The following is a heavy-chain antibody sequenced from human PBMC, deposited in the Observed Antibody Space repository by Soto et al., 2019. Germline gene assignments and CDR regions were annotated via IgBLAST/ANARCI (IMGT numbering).Heavy chain of an antibody. Sequence: SETLSLTCTVSGGSISSGGYYWSWIRQHPGNGLEWIGYIYYSGSTYYNPSLKSRVTISVDTSKNQFSLKLSSVTAADTAVYYCARARGYGSGRVNPPGYWGQGTLVTV. V-gene: IGHV4-31*03. CDR3: ARARGYGSGRVNPPGY. CDR2: IYYSGST. CDR1: GGSISSGGYY. J-gene: IGHJ4*02. D-gene: IGHD3-10*01.